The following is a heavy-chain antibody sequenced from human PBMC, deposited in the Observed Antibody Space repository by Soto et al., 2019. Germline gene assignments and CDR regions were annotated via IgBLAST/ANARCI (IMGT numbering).Heavy chain of an antibody. Sequence: QVQLQQWGAGLLKPSETLSLTCAVYGGSFSGYYWSWIRQPPGKGLEWIGEINHSGSTNYNPSLKSRVTISVDTSKNQFSLKLSSVTAADTAVYYCARKMAGHEAWYFDLWGRGTMVTVSS. CDR3: ARKMAGHEAWYFDL. CDR1: GGSFSGYY. J-gene: IGHJ2*01. CDR2: INHSGST. D-gene: IGHD2-8*01. V-gene: IGHV4-34*01.